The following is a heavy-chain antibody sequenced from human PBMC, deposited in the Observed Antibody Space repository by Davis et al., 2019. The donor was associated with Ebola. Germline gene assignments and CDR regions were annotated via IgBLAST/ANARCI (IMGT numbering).Heavy chain of an antibody. J-gene: IGHJ6*04. D-gene: IGHD3-16*01. CDR3: ARDMGYSARYYAMDV. CDR2: TIPVYGTQ. CDR1: GGTFSKYA. Sequence: AASVKVSCKASGGTFSKYAISWVRQAPGQGLEWVGGTIPVYGTQNYAQKFQGRITITADEGTSTAYMELGSLRSEDTAVYYCARDMGYSARYYAMDVWGKGTTVTVSS. V-gene: IGHV1-69*13.